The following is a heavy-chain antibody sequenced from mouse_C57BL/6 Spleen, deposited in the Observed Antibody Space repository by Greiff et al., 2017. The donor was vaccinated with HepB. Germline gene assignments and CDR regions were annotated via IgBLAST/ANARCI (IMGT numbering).Heavy chain of an antibody. Sequence: VQLQQSGPVLVKPGPSVKISCKASGFTFTDYYMHWVKQSHGKSLEWIGLVYPYNGGTSYNQKFKGKATLTVDTSSSTAYMELNSLTSEDSAVYYGARPPSRDMGYWYFDVWGTGTTVTVSS. CDR1: GFTFTDYY. V-gene: IGHV1-36*01. CDR2: VYPYNGGT. D-gene: IGHD3-3*01. J-gene: IGHJ1*03. CDR3: ARPPSRDMGYWYFDV.